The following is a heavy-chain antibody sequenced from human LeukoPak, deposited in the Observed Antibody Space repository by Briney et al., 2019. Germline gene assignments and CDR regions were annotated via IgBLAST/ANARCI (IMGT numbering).Heavy chain of an antibody. CDR2: INHSGST. D-gene: IGHD6-13*01. CDR1: GGSFSGYY. V-gene: IGHV4-34*01. CDR3: AREAGSSWYKAGYNWFDP. J-gene: IGHJ5*02. Sequence: SETLSLTCAVYGGSFSGYYWSWIRQPPGKGLEWIGEINHSGSTNYNPSLKSRVTISVDTSKNQFSLKLSSVTAADTAVYYCAREAGSSWYKAGYNWFDPWGQGTLVTVSS.